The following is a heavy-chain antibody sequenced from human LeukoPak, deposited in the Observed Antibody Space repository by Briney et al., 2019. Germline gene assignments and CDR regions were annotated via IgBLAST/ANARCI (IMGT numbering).Heavy chain of an antibody. CDR1: GFTFSSYG. D-gene: IGHD2-2*01. CDR2: ISYDGSNK. J-gene: IGHJ5*02. Sequence: PGGSLRLSCAASGFTFSSYGMHWVRQAPGKGLEWVAVISYDGSNKYYADSVKGRFTISRDNSKNTLYLQMNSLRAEDTAVYYCAKGPSQLLSFNWFDPWGQGTLVTVSS. V-gene: IGHV3-30*18. CDR3: AKGPSQLLSFNWFDP.